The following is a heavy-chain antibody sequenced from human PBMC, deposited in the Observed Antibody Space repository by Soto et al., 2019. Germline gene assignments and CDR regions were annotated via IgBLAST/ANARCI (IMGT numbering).Heavy chain of an antibody. J-gene: IGHJ4*02. CDR1: GYTFTSYA. CDR3: ARDTAMALPDA. D-gene: IGHD5-18*01. CDR2: INPYNGNT. V-gene: IGHV1-18*01. Sequence: QVQLVQSGTEVKKPGASVKVSCKASGYTFTSYAISWVRQAPGQGLEWMGWINPYNGNTNYAQKLQGRVTMTTDTSTSTAYLELRSCGSDDTAIYYCARDTAMALPDAWGQGTLVTVSS.